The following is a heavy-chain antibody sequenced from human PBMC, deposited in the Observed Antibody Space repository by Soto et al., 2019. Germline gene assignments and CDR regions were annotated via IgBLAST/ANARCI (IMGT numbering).Heavy chain of an antibody. D-gene: IGHD1-1*01. J-gene: IGHJ6*02. CDR3: ARANGNYYYYYGMDV. V-gene: IGHV1-18*01. Sequence: QVQLVQSGAEVKKPGASVKVSCKASGYSFTSYGISWVRQAPGQGLEWMGWISAYNGNTNYAQKVQGRVTMTTDTSXXTAYMELRSLRSDDTAVYYCARANGNYYYYYGMDVWGQGTTVTVSS. CDR2: ISAYNGNT. CDR1: GYSFTSYG.